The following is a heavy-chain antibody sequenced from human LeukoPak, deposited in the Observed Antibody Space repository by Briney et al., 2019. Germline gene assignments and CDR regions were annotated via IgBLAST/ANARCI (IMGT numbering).Heavy chain of an antibody. J-gene: IGHJ6*03. V-gene: IGHV1-2*02. D-gene: IGHD3-10*01. CDR3: ARAAGSMVRGIKNLYYYYYMDV. Sequence: ASVKVSCKASGYTFTAYYMHWVRQAPGQGLEWMGWINPNSGATNYAQKFQGRVTMTRDTSISTAYMELRSLRSDDTAVYYCARAAGSMVRGIKNLYYYYYMDVWGKGTTVTVSS. CDR2: INPNSGAT. CDR1: GYTFTAYY.